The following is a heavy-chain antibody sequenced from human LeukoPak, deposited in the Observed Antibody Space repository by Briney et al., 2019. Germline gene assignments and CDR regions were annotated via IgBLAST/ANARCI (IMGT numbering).Heavy chain of an antibody. CDR3: TKDLGLRRMI. J-gene: IGHJ2*01. D-gene: IGHD1-14*01. CDR1: GFAFGIYG. CDR2: ISSSSSYI. V-gene: IGHV3-21*01. Sequence: PGGSLRLSCTASGFAFGIYGMRWVRQAPGKGLEWVSSISSSSSYIYYADSVKGRFTISRDNAKNSLYLQMNSLRVDDTAVYYCTKDLGLRRMIWGRGTLVIVSS.